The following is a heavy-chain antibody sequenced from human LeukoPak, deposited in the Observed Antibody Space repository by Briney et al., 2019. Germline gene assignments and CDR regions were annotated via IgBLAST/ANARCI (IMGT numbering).Heavy chain of an antibody. Sequence: EASVKVSCKVSGYTLTELSMHWVRQAPGKGLEWMGGFDPEDGETIYAQKFQGRVTMTEDTSTDTAYMELSSLRSEDTAVYYCATDGFGGSYRDWYFDLWGRGTLVTVSS. J-gene: IGHJ2*01. CDR2: FDPEDGET. CDR1: GYTLTELS. V-gene: IGHV1-24*01. D-gene: IGHD1-26*01. CDR3: ATDGFGGSYRDWYFDL.